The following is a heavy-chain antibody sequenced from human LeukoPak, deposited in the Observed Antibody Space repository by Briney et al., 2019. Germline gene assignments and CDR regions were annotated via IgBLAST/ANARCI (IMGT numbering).Heavy chain of an antibody. V-gene: IGHV3-7*01. CDR3: AREGGTTDFDY. CDR1: GFTFSSYA. CDR2: IKQDGSEK. Sequence: PGGSLRLSCAASGFTFSSYAMSWVRQAPGKGLEWVANIKQDGSEKYYVDSVKGRFTISRDNAKNSLYLQMNSLRAEDTAVYYCAREGGTTDFDYWGQGTLVTVSS. J-gene: IGHJ4*02. D-gene: IGHD4-17*01.